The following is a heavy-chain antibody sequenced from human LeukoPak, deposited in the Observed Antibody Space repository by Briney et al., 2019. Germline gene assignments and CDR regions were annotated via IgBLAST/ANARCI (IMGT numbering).Heavy chain of an antibody. CDR2: MSPYNGNT. D-gene: IGHD2-21*02. Sequence: GAPVKVSCKASGYTFTSYGISWVRQAPGQGLEWMGWMSPYNGNTNYAQKLQGRVTMTTDTSTSTAYMELRSLRSDDTAVYYCARGRLLLLSPHFGYWGRGTLVTVPS. CDR1: GYTFTSYG. J-gene: IGHJ4*02. CDR3: ARGRLLLLSPHFGY. V-gene: IGHV1-18*04.